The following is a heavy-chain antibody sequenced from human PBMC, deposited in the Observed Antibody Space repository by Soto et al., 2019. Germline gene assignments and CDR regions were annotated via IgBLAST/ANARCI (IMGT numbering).Heavy chain of an antibody. V-gene: IGHV3-74*01. J-gene: IGHJ6*02. CDR1: GFTFSSYW. Sequence: EVQLVESGGGLVQPGVSLRLSCAASGFTFSSYWMHWVRQAPGKGLVWVSRINSDGSSTSYADSVKGRFTISRDNAKNTLYLQMSSLRAEDTAVYYCAREDEQLPLSGMDVWGQGTTVTVSS. CDR3: AREDEQLPLSGMDV. D-gene: IGHD2-2*01. CDR2: INSDGSST.